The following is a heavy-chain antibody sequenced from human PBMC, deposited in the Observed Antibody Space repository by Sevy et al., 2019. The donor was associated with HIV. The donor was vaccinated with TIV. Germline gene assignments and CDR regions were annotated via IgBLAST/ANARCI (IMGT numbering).Heavy chain of an antibody. CDR2: IRSKTYGGTT. Sequence: GGSLRLSCTASGFTFGDYAVSWVRQTPGKGLEWVGFIRSKTYGGTTDYAASVKGRFTISRDDSKSIAYLQMNSLKTEDTAVYYCASGSLYYYYMDVWGQGTTVTVSS. V-gene: IGHV3-49*04. CDR1: GFTFGDYA. CDR3: ASGSLYYYYMDV. J-gene: IGHJ6*03.